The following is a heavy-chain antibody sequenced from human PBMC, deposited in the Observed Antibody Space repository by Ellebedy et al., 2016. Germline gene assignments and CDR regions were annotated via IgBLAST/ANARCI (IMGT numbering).Heavy chain of an antibody. V-gene: IGHV1-69*13. CDR1: GGTFSSYA. D-gene: IGHD5-24*01. Sequence: SVKVSCXASGGTFSSYAISWVRQAPGQGLEWMGGIIPIFGTANYAQKFQGRVTITADESTSTAYMELSSLRSEDTAVYYCARPNSRDGYNFRDAFDIWGQGTMVTVSS. CDR2: IIPIFGTA. CDR3: ARPNSRDGYNFRDAFDI. J-gene: IGHJ3*02.